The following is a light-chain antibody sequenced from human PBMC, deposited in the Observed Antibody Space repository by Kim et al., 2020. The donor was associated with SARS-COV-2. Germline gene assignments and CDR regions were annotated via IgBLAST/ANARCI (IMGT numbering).Light chain of an antibody. CDR3: QSHESYNVV. V-gene: IGLV6-57*03. J-gene: IGLJ2*01. CDR1: SGPIASTY. CDR2: KDY. Sequence: NFMLTQPHSVSESPGKTVTISCTRSSGPIASTYVQWYQQRPGSAPTTVIYKDYLRPSGVPDRFSASIDSASNSASLTISGLTTEDEADYYCQSHESYNVVFGGGTQLTVL.